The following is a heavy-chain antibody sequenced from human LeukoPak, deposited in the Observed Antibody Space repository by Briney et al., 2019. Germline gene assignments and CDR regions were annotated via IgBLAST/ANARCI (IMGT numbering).Heavy chain of an antibody. V-gene: IGHV4-39*01. CDR3: ARHWLGIAAAGTDY. Sequence: PSETLSLTRTVSGGSISSSSYYWGWIRQPPGKGLEWIGSIYYSGSTYYNPSLKSRVTISVDTSKNQFSLKLSSVTAADTAVYYCARHWLGIAAAGTDYWGQGTLVTVSS. CDR2: IYYSGST. D-gene: IGHD6-13*01. J-gene: IGHJ4*02. CDR1: GGSISSSSYY.